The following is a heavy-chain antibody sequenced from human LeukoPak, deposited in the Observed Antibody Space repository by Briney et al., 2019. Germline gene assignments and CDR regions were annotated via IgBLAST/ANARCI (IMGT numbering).Heavy chain of an antibody. Sequence: WASVKVSCKASGGTFSSYAISWVRQAPGQGLEWMGGIIPIFGTANYAQKFQGRVTITADKSTSTAYMELSSLRSEDTAVYYCARAVAGTGWFDPWGQGTLVTVSS. V-gene: IGHV1-69*06. J-gene: IGHJ5*02. CDR2: IIPIFGTA. CDR3: ARAVAGTGWFDP. D-gene: IGHD6-19*01. CDR1: GGTFSSYA.